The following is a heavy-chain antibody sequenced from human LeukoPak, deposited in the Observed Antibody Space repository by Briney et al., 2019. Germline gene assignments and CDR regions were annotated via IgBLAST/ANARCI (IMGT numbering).Heavy chain of an antibody. V-gene: IGHV4-30-2*01. CDR3: ARGRPYCGGDCYPHLDY. Sequence: SETLSLTCAVSGGSISSGGYSWSWIRQPPGKGLEWIGYIYHSGSTYYNPSLKSRVTISVDTSKNQFSLKLSSVTAADTAVYYCARGRPYCGGDCYPHLDYWGRGTLVTVSS. J-gene: IGHJ4*02. CDR1: GGSISSGGYS. CDR2: IYHSGST. D-gene: IGHD2-21*02.